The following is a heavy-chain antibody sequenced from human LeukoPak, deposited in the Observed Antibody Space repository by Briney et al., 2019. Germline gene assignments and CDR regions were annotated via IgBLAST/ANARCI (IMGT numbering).Heavy chain of an antibody. CDR2: ISSSSSNI. D-gene: IGHD3-22*01. Sequence: PGGSLRLSCAASGFTFNIYTMNWVRQAPGKGLEWVTSISSSSSNIHYADSVKGRISVSRDNAKNSLYLQMNSLRAEDTAVYYCARDLGRSGYYTIDAFDIWGQGTMVTVSS. J-gene: IGHJ3*02. CDR3: ARDLGRSGYYTIDAFDI. CDR1: GFTFNIYT. V-gene: IGHV3-21*01.